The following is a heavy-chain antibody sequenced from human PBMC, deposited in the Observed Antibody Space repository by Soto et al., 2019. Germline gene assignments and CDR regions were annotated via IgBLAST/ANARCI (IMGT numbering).Heavy chain of an antibody. CDR1: GGSFSGYY. Sequence: QVQLQQWGAGLLKPSETLSLTCAVYGGSFSGYYWSWIRQPPGKGLEWIGEIIHTGSTNYSPSLKRRVTISIDTSKKQFSLKLSSVTAADTAVYYCAPQVVPTATKKPWGHGTLVTVSS. D-gene: IGHD2-2*01. V-gene: IGHV4-34*12. CDR3: APQVVPTATKKP. CDR2: IIHTGST. J-gene: IGHJ4*01.